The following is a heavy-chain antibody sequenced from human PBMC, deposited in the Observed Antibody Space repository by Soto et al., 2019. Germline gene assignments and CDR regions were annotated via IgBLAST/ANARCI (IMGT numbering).Heavy chain of an antibody. D-gene: IGHD1-1*01. J-gene: IGHJ4*02. CDR2: INPNSGGT. CDR3: ARVRTGTTSYCDY. Sequence: QVQLVQSGAEVKKPGASVKVSCKASGYTFTGYYLHWVRQAPGQGLEWMGWINPNSGGTNYAQKFQGRVTMTRDTSISTAYMELSRLRYDDTAVYYCARVRTGTTSYCDYWGQGNLVTVSS. V-gene: IGHV1-2*02. CDR1: GYTFTGYY.